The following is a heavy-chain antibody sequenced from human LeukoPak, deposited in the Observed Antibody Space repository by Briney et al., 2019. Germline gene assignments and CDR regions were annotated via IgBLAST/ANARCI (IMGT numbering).Heavy chain of an antibody. CDR1: GFTFSSYG. Sequence: GGSLRLSCAASGFTFSSYGMHWVRQAPGKGLEWVAFIRYDGSNKYYADSVKGRFTFSRDNARNSMYLQMNSLRADDTAVYYCARVGSTSWYLDYWGQGTLVTVSS. V-gene: IGHV3-30*02. J-gene: IGHJ4*02. CDR2: IRYDGSNK. CDR3: ARVGSTSWYLDY. D-gene: IGHD2-2*01.